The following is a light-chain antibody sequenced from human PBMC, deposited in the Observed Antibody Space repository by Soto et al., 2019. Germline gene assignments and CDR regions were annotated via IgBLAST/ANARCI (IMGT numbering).Light chain of an antibody. CDR3: QQYYSSPTWT. V-gene: IGKV4-1*01. Sequence: DIVMTQSPDSLAVSLGERATINCKSSQNILYSSNNKNYLAWYQQKPGQPPKLLIYWASTRESGVPDRFSGSGSGTDFTLTISSLQAKDVAVYYCQQYYSSPTWTFGQGTKVEIK. CDR1: QNILYSSNNKNY. J-gene: IGKJ1*01. CDR2: WAS.